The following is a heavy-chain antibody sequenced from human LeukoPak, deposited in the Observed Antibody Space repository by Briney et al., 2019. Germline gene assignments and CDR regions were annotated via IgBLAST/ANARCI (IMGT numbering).Heavy chain of an antibody. V-gene: IGHV3-33*01. CDR2: IWYDGSKT. Sequence: GRSLRLSCAASGFTFSNHGFHWVRQAPGKGLEGVAVIWYDGSKTFYADSVKGRFTISRDDSKNTLYLQMNSLRAEDTAVYYCARDLVGYSSSALGYWGQGTLVTVSS. J-gene: IGHJ4*02. CDR3: ARDLVGYSSSALGY. D-gene: IGHD6-6*01. CDR1: GFTFSNHG.